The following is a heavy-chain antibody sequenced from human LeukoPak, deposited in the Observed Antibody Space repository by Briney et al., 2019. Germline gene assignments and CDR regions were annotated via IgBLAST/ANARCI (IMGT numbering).Heavy chain of an antibody. CDR2: IYYSGST. D-gene: IGHD3-22*01. V-gene: IGHV4-39*07. CDR1: GGSISSSSYY. J-gene: IGHJ5*02. Sequence: SETLSLTCTVSGGSISSSSYYWGWIRQPPGKGLEWIGSIYYSGSTYYNPSLKSRVTISVDTSKNQFSLKLSSVTAADTAVYYCAREGSSGYYPNWFDPWGQGTLVTVSS. CDR3: AREGSSGYYPNWFDP.